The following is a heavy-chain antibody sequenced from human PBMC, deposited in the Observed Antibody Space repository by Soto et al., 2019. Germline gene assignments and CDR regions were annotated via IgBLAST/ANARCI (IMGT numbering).Heavy chain of an antibody. Sequence: PGGSLRLSCAASGFTFSSYTMGWVRQAPGKGLEWVSDINASGSRTYYADSVKGRFTISRDNSRNTLYLQMNSLGDEDTAVYYCAKALHASAYDHWGQGSLVTVSS. CDR2: INASGSRT. CDR3: AKALHASAYDH. D-gene: IGHD6-25*01. V-gene: IGHV3-23*01. J-gene: IGHJ4*02. CDR1: GFTFSSYT.